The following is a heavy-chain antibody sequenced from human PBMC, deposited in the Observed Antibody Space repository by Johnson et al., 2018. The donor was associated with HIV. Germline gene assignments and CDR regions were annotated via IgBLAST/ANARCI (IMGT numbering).Heavy chain of an antibody. CDR3: AGKLGATGAFDI. Sequence: VQLVESGGGVVRPGRSLRLSCAASGFIIDDYGMSWVRQAPGKGLEWVSGINWNGGSTGYADSVKGRFTISRDNAKNSLYLQMNSLRAEDTALYYCAGKLGATGAFDIWGQGTMVTVSS. V-gene: IGHV3-20*04. CDR1: GFIIDDYG. D-gene: IGHD1-26*01. J-gene: IGHJ3*02. CDR2: INWNGGST.